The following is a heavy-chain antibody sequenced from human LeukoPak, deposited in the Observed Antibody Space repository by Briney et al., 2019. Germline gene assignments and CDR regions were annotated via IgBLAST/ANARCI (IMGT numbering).Heavy chain of an antibody. CDR2: INPDNGGT. CDR3: ARDPSNSGYDYLYYFDY. V-gene: IGHV1-2*02. CDR1: GYTLTGYY. Sequence: ASVTVSCKASGYTLTGYYMHWVRQAPGEGLEGMGWINPDNGGTNYAQKFQGRVTITRDISISTAYIDLSRLSSDDTAVYYCARDPSNSGYDYLYYFDYWGQGTLVTVSS. J-gene: IGHJ4*02. D-gene: IGHD5-12*01.